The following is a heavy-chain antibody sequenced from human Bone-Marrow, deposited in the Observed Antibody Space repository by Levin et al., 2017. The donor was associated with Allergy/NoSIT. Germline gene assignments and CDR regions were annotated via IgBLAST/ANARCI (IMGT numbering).Heavy chain of an antibody. D-gene: IGHD2-2*01. Sequence: GESLKISCKASGYIFTDYDMHWVRQAPGQGLEWMGWINPKTGGTNYAQKFQGRVTMTRETSVNTAFMDLGRLGSDDTAVSYFASGSSTSCLLSRLRVGSVGSTTWNCMDVWGQGTSVTVSS. CDR3: ASGSSTSCLLSRLRVGSVGSTTWNCMDV. V-gene: IGHV1-2*02. CDR1: GYIFTDYD. J-gene: IGHJ6*02. CDR2: INPKTGGT.